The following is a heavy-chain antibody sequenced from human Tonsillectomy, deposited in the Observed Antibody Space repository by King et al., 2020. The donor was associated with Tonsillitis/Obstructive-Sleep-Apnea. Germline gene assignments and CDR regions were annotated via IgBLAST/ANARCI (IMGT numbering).Heavy chain of an antibody. D-gene: IGHD2-8*01. Sequence: VKLVESGGGVVQPGRSLRLSCAASGFVFSSYGMHWVRQAPGKGLEWVAVIGFDENKKDYRDSVKGRFTISRDNSKKTLYLQMNSLRAEDTAVYYCAVGYCTIAKCDRIDYWGQGTLVTVSS. CDR3: AVGYCTIAKCDRIDY. J-gene: IGHJ4*02. CDR1: GFVFSSYG. V-gene: IGHV3-33*01. CDR2: IGFDENKK.